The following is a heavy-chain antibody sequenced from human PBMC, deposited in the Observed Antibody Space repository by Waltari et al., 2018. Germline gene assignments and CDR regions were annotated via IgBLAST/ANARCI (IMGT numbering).Heavy chain of an antibody. Sequence: SLTCTVSGGSISSYYWSWIRQPPGKGLEWIGYIYYSGSTNYNPSLKSRVTISVDTSKNQFSLKLSSVTAADTAVYYCARVRSDYYGSGSYYPYYFDYWGQGTLVTVSS. CDR1: GGSISSYY. V-gene: IGHV4-59*01. CDR3: ARVRSDYYGSGSYYPYYFDY. J-gene: IGHJ4*02. D-gene: IGHD3-10*01. CDR2: IYYSGST.